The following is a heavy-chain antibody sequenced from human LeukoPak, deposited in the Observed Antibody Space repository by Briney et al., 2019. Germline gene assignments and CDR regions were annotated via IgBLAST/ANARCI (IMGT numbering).Heavy chain of an antibody. V-gene: IGHV4-34*01. J-gene: IGHJ4*02. Sequence: SETLSLTCAVYGGSFSGYYWSWIHQPPGKGLECIGEINHSGSTNYNPSLKSRVTISVDTSKNQFSLKLSSVTAADTAVYYCARGPRIMITFGGVIVIPPYFDYWGQGTLVTVSS. CDR2: INHSGST. D-gene: IGHD3-16*02. CDR3: ARGPRIMITFGGVIVIPPYFDY. CDR1: GGSFSGYY.